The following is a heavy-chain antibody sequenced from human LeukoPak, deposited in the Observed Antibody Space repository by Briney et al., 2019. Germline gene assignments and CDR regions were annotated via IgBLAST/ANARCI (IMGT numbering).Heavy chain of an antibody. V-gene: IGHV4-31*03. CDR1: GGSINIYGYY. CDR3: ARDLTGDQFFDP. CDR2: IYYSGST. D-gene: IGHD7-27*01. J-gene: IGHJ5*02. Sequence: SQTLSLTCNVSGGSINIYGYYWSCICQHPGKGLEWLGYIYYSGSTYYNPSLKSRVTLSVDTSKSQFSLRLSSVTAADTAVYYCARDLTGDQFFDPWGQGTLVTVSS.